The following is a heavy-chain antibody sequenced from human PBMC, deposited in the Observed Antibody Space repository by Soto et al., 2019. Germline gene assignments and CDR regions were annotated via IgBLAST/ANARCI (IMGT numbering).Heavy chain of an antibody. Sequence: PSETLSLTCTVSGGSISSYYWIWIRQPPVNGLEFIGYIYYTFSTNYNPSLKSRFTISIYMSKNHFSLKLSSVTAADTAVYYSARVPDYWGQGILVTVSS. D-gene: IGHD2-2*01. V-gene: IGHV4-59*12. CDR2: IYYTFST. CDR1: GGSISSYY. CDR3: ARVPDY. J-gene: IGHJ4*02.